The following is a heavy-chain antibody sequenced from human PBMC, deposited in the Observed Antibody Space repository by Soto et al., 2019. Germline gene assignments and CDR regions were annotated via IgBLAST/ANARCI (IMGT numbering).Heavy chain of an antibody. J-gene: IGHJ6*02. CDR2: ISGYNGNT. CDR3: ARDIVVGTPAIPLPFSPYDGMDV. CDR1: GYNFTNYG. Sequence: QVQLVQSEGEMKKPGASVTVSCKASGYNFTNYGISWVRQAPGQGLQWMGWISGYNGNTHDAHKFQGRVTLTTDTSTATAYIDLRSLRSDDTAVYYCARDIVVGTPAIPLPFSPYDGMDVWGQGTTVTVSS. D-gene: IGHD2-2*02. V-gene: IGHV1-18*04.